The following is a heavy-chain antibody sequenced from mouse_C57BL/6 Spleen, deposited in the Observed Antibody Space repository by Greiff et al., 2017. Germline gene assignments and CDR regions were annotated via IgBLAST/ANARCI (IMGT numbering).Heavy chain of an antibody. CDR1: GYTFTSYW. V-gene: IGHV1-50*01. CDR3: ARGSNYSNAPAY. J-gene: IGHJ3*01. Sequence: QVQLQQPGAELVKPGASVKLSCKASGYTFTSYWMQWVKQRPGQGLEWIGEIDPSDSYTNYNQKFKGKATLTVDTSSSTAYMQLSSLTSEDSAVYYCARGSNYSNAPAYWGQGTLVTVSA. CDR2: IDPSDSYT. D-gene: IGHD2-12*01.